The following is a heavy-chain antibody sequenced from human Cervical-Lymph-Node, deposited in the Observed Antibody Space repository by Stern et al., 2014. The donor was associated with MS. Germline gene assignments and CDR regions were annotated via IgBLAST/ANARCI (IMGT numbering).Heavy chain of an antibody. CDR1: GYTFTNYG. D-gene: IGHD6-19*01. J-gene: IGHJ5*02. V-gene: IGHV1-18*01. CDR2: ISGYNDDT. CDR3: ARDPHIAVAGTGGGFDP. Sequence: VQLGQSGAEVKKPGASVKVSCKASGYTFTNYGISWVRQAPGQGLEWRGWISGYNDDTNYVEKFQGRVTMTTDTSTSTAYMELRSLRSDDTAVYYCARDPHIAVAGTGGGFDPWGQGTLVTVSS.